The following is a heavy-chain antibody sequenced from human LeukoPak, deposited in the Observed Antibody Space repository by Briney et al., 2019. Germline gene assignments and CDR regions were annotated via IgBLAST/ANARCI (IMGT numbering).Heavy chain of an antibody. D-gene: IGHD3-10*01. V-gene: IGHV4-4*02. CDR3: ARRRKALRGVLSWGNNKNNWFDP. J-gene: IGHJ5*02. CDR1: GGSISSSNW. CDR2: IYHSGST. Sequence: PSETLSLTCAVSGGSISSSNWWSWVRQPPGKGLEWIGEIYHSGSTNYNPSLKSRVTISVDKSKNQFSLKLSSVTAADTAVYYCARRRKALRGVLSWGNNKNNWFDPWGQGTLVTVSS.